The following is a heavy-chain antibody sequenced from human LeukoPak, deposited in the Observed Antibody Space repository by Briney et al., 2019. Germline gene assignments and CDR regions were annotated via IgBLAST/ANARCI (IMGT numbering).Heavy chain of an antibody. CDR2: ITSSGGIT. J-gene: IGHJ2*01. CDR3: ARDYYGSGSYRRNWYFDL. D-gene: IGHD3-10*01. CDR1: GFTFNSHE. V-gene: IGHV3-48*03. Sequence: HPGGSLRLSCAASGFTFNSHEMHWVRQAPGKGLEWVSYITSSGGITYYADSVKGRFTISRDNAKNSLYLQMNSLRAEDTAVYYCARDYYGSGSYRRNWYFDLWGRGTLVTVSS.